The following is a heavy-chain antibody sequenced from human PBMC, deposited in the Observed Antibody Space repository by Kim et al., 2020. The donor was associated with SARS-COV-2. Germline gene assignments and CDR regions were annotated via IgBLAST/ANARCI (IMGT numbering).Heavy chain of an antibody. D-gene: IGHD3-22*01. V-gene: IGHV1-3*01. J-gene: IGHJ4*02. CDR1: GYTFTSYA. Sequence: ASVKVSCKASGYTFTSYAMHWVRQAPGQRLEWMGWINAGNGNTKYSQKFQGRVTITRDTSASTAYMELSSLRSEDTAVYYCARGPSYDSSGYYYADRWYYFDYWGQGTLVTGSS. CDR2: INAGNGNT. CDR3: ARGPSYDSSGYYYADRWYYFDY.